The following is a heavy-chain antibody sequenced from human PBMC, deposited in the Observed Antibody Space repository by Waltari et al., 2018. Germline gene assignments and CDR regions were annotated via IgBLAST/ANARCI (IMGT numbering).Heavy chain of an antibody. Sequence: QLQLQESGPGLVKPSETLSLTCTVSGGSISSRSYYWGWIRQPPGKGLEWIGSIYYSGSTYYNPSLKSRVTISVDTSKNQFSLKLSSVTAADTAVYYCARDRGGYDSSGYGDYWGQGTLVTVSS. V-gene: IGHV4-39*07. CDR2: IYYSGST. CDR1: GGSISSRSYY. CDR3: ARDRGGYDSSGYGDY. J-gene: IGHJ4*02. D-gene: IGHD3-22*01.